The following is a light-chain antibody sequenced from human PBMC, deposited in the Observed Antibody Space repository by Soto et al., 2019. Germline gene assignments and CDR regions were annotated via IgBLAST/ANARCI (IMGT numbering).Light chain of an antibody. Sequence: VLTQSPGTLSLSPGERASLSCRASQSVSSDLAWYQQKPGQAPRLLIYGASTRATGIPARFSGSGSGTEFTLIISSLQSEDFAVYFCQQYNNWPWTFGQGTKVDIK. CDR3: QQYNNWPWT. CDR1: QSVSSD. V-gene: IGKV3-15*01. CDR2: GAS. J-gene: IGKJ1*01.